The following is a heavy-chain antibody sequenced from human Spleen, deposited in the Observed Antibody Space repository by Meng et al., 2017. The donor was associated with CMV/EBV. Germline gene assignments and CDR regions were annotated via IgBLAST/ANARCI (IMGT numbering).Heavy chain of an antibody. J-gene: IGHJ6*02. Sequence: GESLKISCAASGFTFSNYAMTWVRQAPGKGLEWVSAVSDSGGGTYYADSVKGRFTVSRDNSKKTLYLQMNRLRPEDRAVYYCSKVMRDALRFLEGFPDSPSTEEVGMGVWGQGTTVTVSS. D-gene: IGHD3-3*01. CDR1: GFTFSNYA. CDR2: VSDSGGGT. V-gene: IGHV3-23*01. CDR3: SKVMRDALRFLEGFPDSPSTEEVGMGV.